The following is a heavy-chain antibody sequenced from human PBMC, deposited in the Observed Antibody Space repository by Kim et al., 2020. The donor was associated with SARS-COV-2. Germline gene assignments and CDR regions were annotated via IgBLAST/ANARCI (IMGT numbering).Heavy chain of an antibody. J-gene: IGHJ1*01. D-gene: IGHD2-2*01. CDR3: ARGRYCSSTSCYDWDFQH. V-gene: IGHV1-2*06. Sequence: ASVKVSCKASGYTFTGYYMHWVRQAPGQGLEWMGRINPNSGGTNYAQKFQGRVTMTRDTSISTAYMELSRLRSDDTAVYYCARGRYCSSTSCYDWDFQHWGQGTLVTVSS. CDR2: INPNSGGT. CDR1: GYTFTGYY.